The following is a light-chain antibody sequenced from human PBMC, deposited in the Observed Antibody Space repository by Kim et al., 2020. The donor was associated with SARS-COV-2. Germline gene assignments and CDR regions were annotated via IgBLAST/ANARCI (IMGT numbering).Light chain of an antibody. J-gene: IGLJ1*01. CDR3: AAWDDSLNGFYV. Sequence: RVTISCSGRSSNIGSNPVNWYQQLPGTAPKLHIYSNNQRPSGVPDRFSGSKSGTSASLAISGLQSEDEADYYCAAWDDSLNGFYVFGTGTKVTVL. CDR1: SSNIGSNP. V-gene: IGLV1-44*01. CDR2: SNN.